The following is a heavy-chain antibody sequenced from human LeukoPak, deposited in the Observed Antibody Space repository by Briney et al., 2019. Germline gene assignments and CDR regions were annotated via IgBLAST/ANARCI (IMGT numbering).Heavy chain of an antibody. CDR1: GGSISSYY. CDR2: IYYSGST. D-gene: IGHD3-3*01. V-gene: IGHV4-59*01. J-gene: IGHJ3*02. CDR3: ARDTPYGHDFWSGTHAFDI. Sequence: PSETLSLTCTVSGGSISSYYWSWIRQPPGKGLEWIGYIYYSGSTNYNPSLKSRVTISVDTSKNQFSLKLSSVTAADTAVYYCARDTPYGHDFWSGTHAFDIWGQGTMVTVSS.